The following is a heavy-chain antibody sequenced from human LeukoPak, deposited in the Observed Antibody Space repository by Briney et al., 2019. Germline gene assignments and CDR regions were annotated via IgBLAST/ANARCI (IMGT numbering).Heavy chain of an antibody. V-gene: IGHV4-59*01. CDR2: IYYSGST. D-gene: IGHD6-19*01. Sequence: SETLSLTCTVSGGSISTYYWSWIRQPPGKGLEWIGYIYYSGSTNHNPSLKSRVTISVDKSKNQFSLKLSSVAAADTAVYFCARGDSSGWYRFDYWGQGTLVTVSS. CDR3: ARGDSSGWYRFDY. CDR1: GGSISTYY. J-gene: IGHJ4*02.